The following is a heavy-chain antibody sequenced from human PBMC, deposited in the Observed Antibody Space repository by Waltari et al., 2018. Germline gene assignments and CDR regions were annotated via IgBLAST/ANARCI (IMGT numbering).Heavy chain of an antibody. CDR1: GFTFSSYG. J-gene: IGHJ6*02. V-gene: IGHV3-30*18. Sequence: QVQLVESGGGVVQPGRSLRLSCAASGFTFSSYGMNWVRQAPGKGLEWVAVISYDGSNKYYADSVKGRFTISRDNSKNTLYLQMNSLRAEDTAVYYCANGGSGSYYYYYGMDVWGQGTTVTVSS. CDR2: ISYDGSNK. CDR3: ANGGSGSYYYYYGMDV. D-gene: IGHD3-10*01.